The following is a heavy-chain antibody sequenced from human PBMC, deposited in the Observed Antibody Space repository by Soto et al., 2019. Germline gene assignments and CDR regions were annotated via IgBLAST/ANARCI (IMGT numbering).Heavy chain of an antibody. D-gene: IGHD1-7*01. CDR1: GFTVSSNY. CDR2: IYSGGST. Sequence: GGSLRLSCAASGFTVSSNYMSWVRQAPGKGLEWVSVIYSGGSTYYADSVKGRFTISRHNSKNTLYLQMNSLRAEDTAVYYCARAEAGLTGTTVWAFDIWGQGTMVTVSS. V-gene: IGHV3-53*04. CDR3: ARAEAGLTGTTVWAFDI. J-gene: IGHJ3*02.